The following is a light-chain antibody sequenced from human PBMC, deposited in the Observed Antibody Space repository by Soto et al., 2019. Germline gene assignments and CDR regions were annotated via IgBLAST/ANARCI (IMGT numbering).Light chain of an antibody. V-gene: IGKV3-15*01. CDR2: GAS. CDR1: QSVSSN. J-gene: IGKJ2*02. Sequence: EIVMTQSPATLSVSPGERATLSCRASQSVSSNLAWYQQKPAQAPRLLIYGASTRATGIPARFSGSGSGTEFTLTISSLQSEDFAVYYCQQYNNWPRTFGRGNKLEIK. CDR3: QQYNNWPRT.